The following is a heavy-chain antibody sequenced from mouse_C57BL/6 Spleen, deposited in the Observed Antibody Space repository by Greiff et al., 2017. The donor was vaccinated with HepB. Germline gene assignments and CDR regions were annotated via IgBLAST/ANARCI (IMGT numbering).Heavy chain of an antibody. CDR2: INPSSGYT. Sequence: LEESGPELVKPGASVKMSCKASGYTFTDYNMHWVKQRPGQGLEWIGYINPSSGYTKYNQKFKDKATLTADKSSSTAYMQLSSLTSEDSAVYYCARPSYYYGSSYWYFDVWGTGTTVTVSS. CDR1: GYTFTDYN. CDR3: ARPSYYYGSSYWYFDV. J-gene: IGHJ1*03. V-gene: IGHV1S26*01. D-gene: IGHD1-1*01.